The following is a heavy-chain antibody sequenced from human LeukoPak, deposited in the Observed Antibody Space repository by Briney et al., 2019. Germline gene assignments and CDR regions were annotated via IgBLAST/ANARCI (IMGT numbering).Heavy chain of an antibody. V-gene: IGHV1-8*01. CDR2: VNPNSGNT. Sequence: GASVKVSCKASGYTFTIYDINWVRQATGQGLEWMGWVNPNSGNTGYTQKFQGRVTMTRNTSISTAYMELSSLRSEDTAVYYCAGSPVQYSSSWYPYGMDVWGQGTTVTVSS. J-gene: IGHJ6*02. CDR3: AGSPVQYSSSWYPYGMDV. D-gene: IGHD6-13*01. CDR1: GYTFTIYD.